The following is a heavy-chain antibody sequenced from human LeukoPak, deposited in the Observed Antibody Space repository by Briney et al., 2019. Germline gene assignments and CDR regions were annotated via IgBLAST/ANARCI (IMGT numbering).Heavy chain of an antibody. CDR1: GFTFSSYW. D-gene: IGHD3-16*01. CDR2: INHNGNVN. Sequence: GGSLRLSWAASGFTFSSYWMNWARQAPGKGLEWVASINHNGNVNYYVDSVKGRFTISRDNAKNSLYLQMSNLRAEDTAVYFCARGGGLDVWGQGATVTVSS. V-gene: IGHV3-7*03. J-gene: IGHJ6*02. CDR3: ARGGGLDV.